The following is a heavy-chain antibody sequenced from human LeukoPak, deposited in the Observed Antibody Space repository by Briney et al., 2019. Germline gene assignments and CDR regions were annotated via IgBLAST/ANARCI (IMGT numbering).Heavy chain of an antibody. J-gene: IGHJ5*02. CDR2: IYYSGST. CDR3: ARHPQYYDILTGYYIPHWFDP. D-gene: IGHD3-9*01. V-gene: IGHV4-59*01. Sequence: PSETLSLTCIVSGGSISYYYWSWIRQPPGKGLEWIGYIYYSGSTNYNPSLKSRVTISVDTSKNQFSLKLSSVTAADTAVYYCARHPQYYDILTGYYIPHWFDPWGQGTLVTVSS. CDR1: GGSISYYY.